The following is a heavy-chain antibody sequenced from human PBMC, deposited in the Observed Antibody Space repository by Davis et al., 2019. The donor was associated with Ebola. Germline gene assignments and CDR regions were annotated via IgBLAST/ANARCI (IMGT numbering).Heavy chain of an antibody. CDR3: ARQSRLYYYYGMDV. J-gene: IGHJ6*02. CDR1: GGSISSYY. D-gene: IGHD3-22*01. Sequence: SETLSLTCTVSGGSISSYYWSWIRQPPGKGLEWIGYIYYSGSTNYNPSLKSRVTISVDTSNNQFSLKLSSVTAADTAVYYCARQSRLYYYYGMDVWGQGTTVTVSS. V-gene: IGHV4-59*08. CDR2: IYYSGST.